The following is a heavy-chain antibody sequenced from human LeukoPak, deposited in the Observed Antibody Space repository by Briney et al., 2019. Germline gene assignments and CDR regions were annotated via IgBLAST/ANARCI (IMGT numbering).Heavy chain of an antibody. CDR2: IYSSGIT. CDR3: ARYDSSWFDS. Sequence: SETLSLTCTVSGGCISDYYWNWIRQPAGKGLEWIGRIYSSGITNYNPSLKSRVTMSVDTSKNQFSLKLSSVTAADTAIYYCARYDSSWFDSWGQGTLVTVSS. CDR1: GGCISDYY. D-gene: IGHD3-22*01. V-gene: IGHV4-4*07. J-gene: IGHJ5*01.